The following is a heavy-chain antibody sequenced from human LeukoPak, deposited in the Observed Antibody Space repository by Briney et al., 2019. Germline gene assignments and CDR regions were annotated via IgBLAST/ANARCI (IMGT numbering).Heavy chain of an antibody. J-gene: IGHJ3*02. CDR3: AALGLGPSRGAFDI. D-gene: IGHD7-27*01. CDR2: ISGSGGST. V-gene: IGHV3-23*01. Sequence: GGSLRLSCAASGFTFSSYGMSWVRQAPGKGLEWVSAISGSGGSTYYADSVKGRFTISRDNSKNTLYLQMNNLRAEDTAVYYCAALGLGPSRGAFDIWGQGTMVTVSS. CDR1: GFTFSSYG.